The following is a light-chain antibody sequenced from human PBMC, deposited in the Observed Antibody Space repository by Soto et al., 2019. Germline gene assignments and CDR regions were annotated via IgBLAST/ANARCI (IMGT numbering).Light chain of an antibody. J-gene: IGKJ1*01. CDR2: GAS. CDR3: QQYDRSPVT. V-gene: IGKV3-20*01. CDR1: QSVSSSY. Sequence: EIVLTQSPGTLSLSPGERATLSCRASQSVSSSYLAWYQQKPGQAPRLLIFGASNRATGIPDRFSGSGSGTDFTLTISRLEPEDFAVYYCQQYDRSPVTFGQGTKVDI.